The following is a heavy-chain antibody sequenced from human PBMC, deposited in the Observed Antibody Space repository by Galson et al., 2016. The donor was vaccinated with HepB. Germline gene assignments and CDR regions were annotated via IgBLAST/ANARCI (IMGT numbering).Heavy chain of an antibody. CDR3: AKAATPVFYYHGMDV. J-gene: IGHJ6*02. V-gene: IGHV3-23*01. Sequence: SLRLSCAASGFAFSDAWMTWVRQAPGKGLEWVSAIDSSGHSTYYTDSVTGRFTISRDNSKNTLYLQMNSLRYEDTAVYYCAKAATPVFYYHGMDVWGQGTTVTVSS. CDR2: IDSSGHST. CDR1: GFAFSDAW.